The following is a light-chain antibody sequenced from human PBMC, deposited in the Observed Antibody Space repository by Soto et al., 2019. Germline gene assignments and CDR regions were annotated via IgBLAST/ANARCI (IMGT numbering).Light chain of an antibody. CDR1: QGISSY. J-gene: IGKJ3*01. Sequence: DIQLTQSPSFLSASVGDRVTITCRASQGISSYLAWYQQKPGKAPKLLIYAASTLQSGVPSRFSGSGSGTEFTLTISSLQPEDFATYYCQQQSKGTFGPGTKVDIK. CDR3: QQQSKGT. V-gene: IGKV1-9*01. CDR2: AAS.